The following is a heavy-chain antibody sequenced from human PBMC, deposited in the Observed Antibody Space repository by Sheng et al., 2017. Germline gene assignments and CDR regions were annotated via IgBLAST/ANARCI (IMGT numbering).Heavy chain of an antibody. CDR2: IIPILGIA. CDR3: ARDQPRDGYTSVLPDY. J-gene: IGHJ4*02. CDR1: GGTFSSYT. D-gene: IGHD5-12*01. V-gene: IGHV1-69*08. Sequence: QVQLVQSGAEVKKPGSSVKVSCKASGGTFSSYTISWVRQAPGQGLEWMGRIIPILGIANYAQKFQGRVTITADKSTSTAYMELSSLRSEDTAVYYCARDQPRDGYTSVLPDYWGQGTLVTVSS.